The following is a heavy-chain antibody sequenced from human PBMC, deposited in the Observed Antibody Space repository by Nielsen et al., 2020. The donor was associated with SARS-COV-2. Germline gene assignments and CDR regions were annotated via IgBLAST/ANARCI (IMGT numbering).Heavy chain of an antibody. Sequence: SETLSLTCTVSGGSISSYYWSWIRQPPGKGLEWIGYIYYSGSTNYNPSLKSRVTISVDTSKNQFSLKLSSVTAADMAVYYCARLDYAHFDYWGQGTLVTVSS. D-gene: IGHD3-16*01. J-gene: IGHJ4*02. V-gene: IGHV4-59*13. CDR1: GGSISSYY. CDR3: ARLDYAHFDY. CDR2: IYYSGST.